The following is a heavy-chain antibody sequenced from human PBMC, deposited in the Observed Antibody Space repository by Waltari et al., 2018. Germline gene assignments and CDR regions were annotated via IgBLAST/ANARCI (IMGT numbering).Heavy chain of an antibody. Sequence: QVQLVQSGAEVKKPGASVKVSCKASGYTFTSYYMHWVRQAPGQGLEWMGIINPSGGSTSYAQKCQGRVTMTRDKSTSTVYRELSRVRSEDTAVYYWGRGEGVEEGFSGLAFDIWGQGTMVTVSS. CDR2: INPSGGST. CDR3: GRGEGVEEGFSGLAFDI. J-gene: IGHJ3*02. CDR1: GYTFTSYY. D-gene: IGHD3-22*01. V-gene: IGHV1-46*01.